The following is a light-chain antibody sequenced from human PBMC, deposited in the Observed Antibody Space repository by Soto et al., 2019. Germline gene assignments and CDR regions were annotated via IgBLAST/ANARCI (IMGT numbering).Light chain of an antibody. CDR3: CSHSTSIAWV. V-gene: IGLV2-14*01. CDR2: QVT. J-gene: IGLJ3*02. CDR1: DNDVGGYGF. Sequence: QSALTQSASVSGSPGQSITISCTGTDNDVGGYGFVSWYQQHPGRAPKLLIHQVTIRLSGISSRFSGSKSGNTASLTITGLQPEDEAMYFCCSHSTSIAWVFGGGTKVTVL.